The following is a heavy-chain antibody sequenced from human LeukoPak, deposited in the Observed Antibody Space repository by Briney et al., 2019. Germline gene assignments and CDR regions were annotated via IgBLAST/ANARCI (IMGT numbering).Heavy chain of an antibody. V-gene: IGHV1-2*02. CDR1: GYTFTGYY. Sequence: ASVKVSCKASGYTFTGYYMHWVRQAPGQGLEWMGWISPNSGGTNYAQKFQGRVTMTRDTSISTAYMELSRLRSDDMAVYYCAREKYQLLSVDYWGQGTLVTVSS. CDR3: AREKYQLLSVDY. CDR2: ISPNSGGT. J-gene: IGHJ4*02. D-gene: IGHD2-2*01.